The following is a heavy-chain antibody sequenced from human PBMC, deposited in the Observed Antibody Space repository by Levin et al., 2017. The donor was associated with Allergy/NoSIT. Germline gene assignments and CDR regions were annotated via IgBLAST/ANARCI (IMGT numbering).Heavy chain of an antibody. D-gene: IGHD1-26*01. J-gene: IGHJ3*02. Sequence: GESLKISCAASGFTFSSYAMSWVRQAPGKGLEWVSAISGSGGSTYYADSVKGRFTISRDNSKNTLYLQMNSLRAEDTAVYYCAKLATVGPFDIWGQGTMVTVSS. V-gene: IGHV3-23*01. CDR3: AKLATVGPFDI. CDR2: ISGSGGST. CDR1: GFTFSSYA.